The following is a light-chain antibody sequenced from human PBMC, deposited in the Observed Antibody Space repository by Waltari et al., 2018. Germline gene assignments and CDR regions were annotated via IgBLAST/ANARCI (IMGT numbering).Light chain of an antibody. J-gene: IGLJ1*01. CDR3: CSYAGSDTFHYV. V-gene: IGLV2-23*02. CDR2: EFN. Sequence: HSALTQPASVSGSPGQSITISCTGSDNDVGRYKLVSWYQHHPGNAPKPFIYEFNKRPSGVSTRFFGSRSGNTASLTISGLQIEDEADYHCCSYAGSDTFHYVFGSGTQVTVL. CDR1: DNDVGRYKL.